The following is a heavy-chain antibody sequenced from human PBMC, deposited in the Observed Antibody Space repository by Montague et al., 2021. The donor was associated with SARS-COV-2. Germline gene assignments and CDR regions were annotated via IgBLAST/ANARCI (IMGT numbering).Heavy chain of an antibody. CDR1: GGSISSYY. J-gene: IGHJ3*02. Sequence: SETLSLTCTVSGGSISSYYWSWIRQPPGKGLEWIGYIYYSGSTNYNPSHKSRVTISVDTSKNQFSLKLSSVTAADTAVYYCARGSGWMGNAFDIWGQGAMVTVSS. V-gene: IGHV4-59*01. CDR2: IYYSGST. CDR3: ARGSGWMGNAFDI. D-gene: IGHD6-19*01.